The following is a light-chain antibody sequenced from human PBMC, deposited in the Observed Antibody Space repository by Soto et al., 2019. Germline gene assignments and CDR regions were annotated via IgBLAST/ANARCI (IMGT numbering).Light chain of an antibody. CDR1: QDISDN. CDR3: HHSYSTQPT. CDR2: TAS. V-gene: IGKV1-6*01. Sequence: AIQMTQSPPSLSPSVGDRVTITCRANQDISDNLGWYQQKPGKAPKLLIHTASTLQSGVPSRFRLSGSVKDFTVSTSSLQPEDSATYYCHHSYSTQPTVGGGTKVDIK. J-gene: IGKJ4*01.